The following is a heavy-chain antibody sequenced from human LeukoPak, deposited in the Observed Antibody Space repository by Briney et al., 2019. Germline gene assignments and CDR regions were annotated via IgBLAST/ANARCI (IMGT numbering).Heavy chain of an antibody. D-gene: IGHD5-24*01. CDR2: ISSSSTI. CDR1: GFTFSSYS. J-gene: IGHJ4*02. Sequence: PGGSLRLSCAASGFTFSSYSMNWVRQAPGKGLEWVSYISSSSTIYYTDSVKGRFTISRDNAKNSLYLQMNSLRAEDTAVYYCARVGRDGYNVDFDCWGQGTLVTVSS. V-gene: IGHV3-48*04. CDR3: ARVGRDGYNVDFDC.